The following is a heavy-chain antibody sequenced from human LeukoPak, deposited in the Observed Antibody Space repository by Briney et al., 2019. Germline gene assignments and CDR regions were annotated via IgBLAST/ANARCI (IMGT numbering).Heavy chain of an antibody. V-gene: IGHV4-59*08. J-gene: IGHJ3*02. CDR1: AGALSNYH. CDR3: ARTNAFDI. Sequence: SETLSLTCTVAAGALSNYHWSWIRQPPGKGLEWIGCIFYSGSTYYNPSLKSRVTISVDTSKDQFSLRLSSVTAADTAVYYCARTNAFDIWGQGTMVTVCS. CDR2: IFYSGST.